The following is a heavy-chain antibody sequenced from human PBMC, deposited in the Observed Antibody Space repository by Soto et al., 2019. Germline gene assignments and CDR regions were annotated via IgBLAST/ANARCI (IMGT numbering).Heavy chain of an antibody. CDR1: GGTFSSYR. Sequence: VQLVQSGAEVKKPGSSVKVSCKVSGGTFSSYRFSWVRQAPGQGLEWMGGITPVFGTPDYAQKFQGRVTVTADRSTNTAYMELSRLTSEDTAVYYCARDLPSLEVRSYGMDVWGQGTTVTVSS. J-gene: IGHJ6*02. D-gene: IGHD3-10*01. V-gene: IGHV1-69*06. CDR3: ARDLPSLEVRSYGMDV. CDR2: ITPVFGTP.